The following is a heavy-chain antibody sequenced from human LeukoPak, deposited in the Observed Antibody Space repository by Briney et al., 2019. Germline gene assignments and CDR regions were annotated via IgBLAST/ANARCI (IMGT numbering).Heavy chain of an antibody. Sequence: SGGSLRLSCAASGFTFSSYGMHWVRQAPGKELEWVAFIRYDGSNKYYADSVKGRFTISRDNSKNTLYLQMNSLRAEDTAVYYCAKEPYDYVWGSYRFDYWGQGTLVTVSS. V-gene: IGHV3-30*02. CDR1: GFTFSSYG. CDR2: IRYDGSNK. CDR3: AKEPYDYVWGSYRFDY. D-gene: IGHD3-16*02. J-gene: IGHJ4*02.